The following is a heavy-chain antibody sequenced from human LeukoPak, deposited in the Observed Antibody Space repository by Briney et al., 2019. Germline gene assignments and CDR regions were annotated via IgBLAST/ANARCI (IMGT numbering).Heavy chain of an antibody. CDR3: ARGPTYCSSSSCLQGE. Sequence: PSETLSLTCTVSGGSISSGSYYWSWIRQPAGKGLEWIGRIYTSGSTNYNPSLKSRVTISVDTSKNQFSLKLSSVTAADTAVYCCARGPTYCSSSSCLQGEWGQGTLVTVSS. V-gene: IGHV4-61*02. CDR1: GGSISSGSYY. CDR2: IYTSGST. D-gene: IGHD2-15*01. J-gene: IGHJ4*02.